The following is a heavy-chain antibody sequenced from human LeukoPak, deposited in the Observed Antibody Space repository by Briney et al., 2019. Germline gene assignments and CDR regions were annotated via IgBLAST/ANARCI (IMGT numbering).Heavy chain of an antibody. J-gene: IGHJ4*02. Sequence: GGSLRLSCAASRFSFRSYWMSWVRRAPGKGLEWVADIKRDGSERYYVDSVKGRFIVSRDNAENSVSLQMNSLRPEDTAVYYCAWSGEADWGQGTLVTVSS. V-gene: IGHV3-7*01. D-gene: IGHD3-3*01. CDR2: IKRDGSER. CDR3: AWSGEAD. CDR1: RFSFRSYW.